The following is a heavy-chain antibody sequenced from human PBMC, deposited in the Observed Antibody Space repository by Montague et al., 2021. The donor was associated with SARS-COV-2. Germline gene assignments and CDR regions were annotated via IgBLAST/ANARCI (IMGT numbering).Heavy chain of an antibody. J-gene: IGHJ4*02. Sequence: SETLSLTCSVSGDSITSSGNTWGWIRQPPGKGLEWIGSLVYSGTAHYNPSLNSRGTISVDTSENQFSLKLSSVTAADTAVYYCARHAGKRITIFGVVKGQYYFDYWGQGTLVTVSS. V-gene: IGHV4-39*01. CDR2: LVYSGTA. D-gene: IGHD3-3*01. CDR3: ARHAGKRITIFGVVKGQYYFDY. CDR1: GDSITSSGNT.